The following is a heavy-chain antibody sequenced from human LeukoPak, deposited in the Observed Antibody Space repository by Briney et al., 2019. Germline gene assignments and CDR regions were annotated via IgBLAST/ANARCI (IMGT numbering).Heavy chain of an antibody. D-gene: IGHD3-3*01. CDR1: GFTFSTYS. Sequence: PGGSLRLSCAASGFTFSTYSMNWVRQAPGKGLEWVSYISSSGSYIYNADSVKGRITISRDNAKNSLYLQMNSLRAEDTAVYYCAREYDFWSGHNISPGYYGMDVWGQGTTVTVSS. CDR3: AREYDFWSGHNISPGYYGMDV. CDR2: ISSSGSYI. V-gene: IGHV3-21*01. J-gene: IGHJ6*02.